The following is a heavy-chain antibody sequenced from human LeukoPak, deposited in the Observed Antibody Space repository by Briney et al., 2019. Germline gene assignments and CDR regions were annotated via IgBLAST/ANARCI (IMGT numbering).Heavy chain of an antibody. CDR2: INAGNGNI. Sequence: GASVKVSCKASGYTFTSYAMHWVRQAPGQRLEWMGWINAGNGNIKYSQKFQGRVTITRDTSASTAYMELSSLRSEDTAVYYCARDYGMGDSSGYYYLYFDYWGQGTLVTVSS. CDR1: GYTFTSYA. V-gene: IGHV1-3*01. D-gene: IGHD3-22*01. CDR3: ARDYGMGDSSGYYYLYFDY. J-gene: IGHJ4*02.